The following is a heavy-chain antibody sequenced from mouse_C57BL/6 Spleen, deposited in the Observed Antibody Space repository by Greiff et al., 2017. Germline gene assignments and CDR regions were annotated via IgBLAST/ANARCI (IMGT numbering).Heavy chain of an antibody. CDR3: ASYYDGSSPWFAY. D-gene: IGHD1-1*01. J-gene: IGHJ3*01. Sequence: VQLQQSVAELVRPGASVKLSCTASGFNIKNTYMHWVKQRPEQGLEWIGRIDPANGNTKYAPKFQGKATITADTSSNTAYLQLSSLTSEDTAIYYCASYYDGSSPWFAYWGQGTLVTVSA. CDR2: IDPANGNT. V-gene: IGHV14-3*01. CDR1: GFNIKNTY.